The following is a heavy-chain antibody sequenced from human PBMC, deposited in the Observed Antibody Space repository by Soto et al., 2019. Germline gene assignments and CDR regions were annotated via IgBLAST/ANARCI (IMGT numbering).Heavy chain of an antibody. V-gene: IGHV4-30-4*01. D-gene: IGHD2-15*01. CDR3: ARADSVVNYYYYGMDV. J-gene: IGHJ6*02. CDR2: IYYSGST. Sequence: SETLSLTCTVSGGSISSGDYCFLWIRQRPWNGLEWIGYIYYSGSTYYNPSLKSRVTISVDTSKNQFSLKLSSVTAADTAVYYCARADSVVNYYYYGMDVWGQGTTVTVSS. CDR1: GGSISSGDYC.